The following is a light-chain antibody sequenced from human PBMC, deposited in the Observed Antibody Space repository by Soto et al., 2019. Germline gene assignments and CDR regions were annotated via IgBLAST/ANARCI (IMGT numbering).Light chain of an antibody. CDR1: RSNIGTYA. CDR3: AAWDDSLRAVV. Sequence: QSVLTQSPSASVTPGQRVTISCSGSRSNIGTYAVNWYQQLPGAAPTLLIFRNHQRPSGVPDRFSGPKSGTSASLAISGPQSEDEADYYCAAWDDSLRAVVFGGGTKLTVL. CDR2: RNH. J-gene: IGLJ2*01. V-gene: IGLV1-44*01.